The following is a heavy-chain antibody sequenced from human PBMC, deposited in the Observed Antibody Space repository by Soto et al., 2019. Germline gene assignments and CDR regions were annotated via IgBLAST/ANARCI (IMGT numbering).Heavy chain of an antibody. J-gene: IGHJ4*02. Sequence: QVQLVQSGAEVKRPGSSVKVSCKASGDTFNFYSINWVRQAPGVGLEWMGRVNPIVSMSNYAQKFQGRVTITADTSTSTAYMELSSLISEDTAIYYCASSYGSGYRAFDYWGQGALVTVSS. D-gene: IGHD3-10*01. CDR3: ASSYGSGYRAFDY. CDR2: VNPIVSMS. V-gene: IGHV1-69*02. CDR1: GDTFNFYS.